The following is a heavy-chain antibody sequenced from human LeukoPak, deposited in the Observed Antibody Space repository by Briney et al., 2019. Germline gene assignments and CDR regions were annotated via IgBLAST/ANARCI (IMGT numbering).Heavy chain of an antibody. CDR1: GFTFGDYY. J-gene: IGHJ4*02. CDR3: ARRSSYTSSWYYFDY. CDR2: ISGSSGTI. V-gene: IGHV3-11*01. Sequence: PGGSLRLSCAASGFTFGDYYMSWIRQAPGKGLEWVSHISGSSGTIYYADSVKGRFTISRGTAENSLYLQMNSLRAEDTAVYYCARRSSYTSSWYYFDYWGQGILVTVSS. D-gene: IGHD6-13*01.